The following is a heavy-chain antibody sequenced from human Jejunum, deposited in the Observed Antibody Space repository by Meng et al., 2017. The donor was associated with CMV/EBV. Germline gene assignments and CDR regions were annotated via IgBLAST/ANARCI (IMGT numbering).Heavy chain of an antibody. V-gene: IGHV3-11*05. CDR3: ARAGLGHNSFDP. CDR2: ISGNTKGT. Sequence: VELVELGGVLVKPGGSLPLSCAASEFTFSDYYMSWIRQGPGKGLEWISYISGNTKGTNYADYVKGRFTISRDNAKNSLYLQMSSLRGEDTAVYYCARAGLGHNSFDPWGQGTVVTVSS. CDR1: EFTFSDYY. J-gene: IGHJ5*02. D-gene: IGHD2-15*01.